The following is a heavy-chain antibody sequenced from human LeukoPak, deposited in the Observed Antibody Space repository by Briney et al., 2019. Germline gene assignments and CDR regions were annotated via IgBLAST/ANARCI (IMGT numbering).Heavy chain of an antibody. CDR3: AKGGGGRLIYYYYMDV. CDR1: GFTFDDYA. J-gene: IGHJ6*03. D-gene: IGHD3-16*01. CDR2: ITWNSDNI. Sequence: SLRLSCAASGFTFDDYAMHWVRQAPGKGLEWVSGITWNSDNIEYADSVKGRFTISRDNAKNSLYLQMNSLRAEDMALYYCAKGGGGRLIYYYYMDVWGKRTTVTVSS. V-gene: IGHV3-9*03.